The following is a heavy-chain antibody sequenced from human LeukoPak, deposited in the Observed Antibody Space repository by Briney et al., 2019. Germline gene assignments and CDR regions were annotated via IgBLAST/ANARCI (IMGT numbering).Heavy chain of an antibody. Sequence: HPGGSLRLSCVASGFTFTRHWMSWVRQAPGKGLEWVANIKQDESEKYYVDSVKGRFTISRDNAKNSLYLQMNSLRAEDTAVYYCARGVKPTVTQYYFDYWGQGTLVTVSS. CDR1: GFTFTRHW. D-gene: IGHD4-17*01. J-gene: IGHJ4*02. CDR3: ARGVKPTVTQYYFDY. V-gene: IGHV3-7*01. CDR2: IKQDESEK.